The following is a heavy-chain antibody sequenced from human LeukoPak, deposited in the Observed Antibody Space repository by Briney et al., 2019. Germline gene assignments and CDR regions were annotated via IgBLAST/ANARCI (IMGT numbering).Heavy chain of an antibody. D-gene: IGHD6-6*01. J-gene: IGHJ2*01. CDR1: GGSISSYY. CDR2: IYYSGST. CDR3: ARVTREAARYWYFDL. Sequence: SETLSLTCTVSGGSISSYYWSWIRQPPGKGLEWIGYIYYSGSTNYNPSLKSRVTISVDTSKNQFSLKLSSVTAADTAVYFCARVTREAARYWYFDLWGRGTLVTVSS. V-gene: IGHV4-59*01.